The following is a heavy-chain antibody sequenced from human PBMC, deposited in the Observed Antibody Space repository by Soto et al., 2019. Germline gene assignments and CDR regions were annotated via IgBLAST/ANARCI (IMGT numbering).Heavy chain of an antibody. CDR2: IYYSGST. CDR1: GGSISSYY. CDR3: ARDQTWFDP. Sequence: SETLSLTCTVSGGSISSYYWSWIRQPPGKGLEWIGYIYYSGSTNYNPSLKSRVTISVDTSKNQFSLKLSSVTAADTAVYYCARDQTWFDPWGQGTLVTVSS. V-gene: IGHV4-59*01. J-gene: IGHJ5*02.